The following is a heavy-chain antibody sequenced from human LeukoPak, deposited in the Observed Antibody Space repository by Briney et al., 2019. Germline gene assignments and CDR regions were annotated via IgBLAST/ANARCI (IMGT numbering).Heavy chain of an antibody. D-gene: IGHD6-13*01. J-gene: IGHJ4*02. V-gene: IGHV3-53*05. CDR1: GFTVSNNY. CDR2: IYSGGST. CDR3: AKDIVGGQLASSLDY. Sequence: GGPLRLSCAASGFTVSNNYMSWVRQAPGKGLEWVSVIYSGGSTSYADSVKGRFTISRDNSKNSLYLQMNSLRTEDAALYYCAKDIVGGQLASSLDYWSQGTLVTVSS.